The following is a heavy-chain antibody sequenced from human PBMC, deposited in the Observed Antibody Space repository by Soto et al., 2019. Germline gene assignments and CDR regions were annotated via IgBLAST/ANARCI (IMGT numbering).Heavy chain of an antibody. D-gene: IGHD3-22*01. Sequence: PVGSLRLSCAASGFTFSSYGMHWVRQAPGKGLEWVAVISYDGSNKYYADSVKGRFTISRDNSKNTLYLQMNSLRAEDTAVYYCAKDHHPSYYYDSSGYLFDYWGQGTLVTVSS. CDR2: ISYDGSNK. CDR3: AKDHHPSYYYDSSGYLFDY. J-gene: IGHJ4*02. CDR1: GFTFSSYG. V-gene: IGHV3-30*18.